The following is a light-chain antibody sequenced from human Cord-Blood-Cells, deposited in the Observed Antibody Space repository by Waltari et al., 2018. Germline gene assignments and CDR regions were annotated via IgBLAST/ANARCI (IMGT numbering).Light chain of an antibody. CDR2: AAS. J-gene: IGKJ3*01. V-gene: IGKV1-39*01. CDR3: QQSYSTLRT. Sequence: DIKMTQTPSSLSASVGDRFTITCRASQSISSYLNWYQQKPGKAPKLLIYAASSLQSGVPSRFSGSGSGTDFTLTISSLQPEDFATYYCQQSYSTLRTFGPGTKVDIK. CDR1: QSISSY.